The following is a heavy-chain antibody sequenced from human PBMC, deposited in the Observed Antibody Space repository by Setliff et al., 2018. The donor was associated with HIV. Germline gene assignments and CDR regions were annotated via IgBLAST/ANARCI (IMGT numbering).Heavy chain of an antibody. D-gene: IGHD3-3*01. Sequence: SETLSLTCTVSGYSISSGYYWGWIRQSPGKGLEWIGSMYHGGDTYYNPSLKSRLTISVDTSKNQFSLKLSTVTGADTAVYYCARPLTTSYNFWGDAFSIWGQGTMVTVSS. CDR3: ARPLTTSYNFWGDAFSI. CDR1: GYSISSGYY. CDR2: MYHGGDT. J-gene: IGHJ3*02. V-gene: IGHV4-38-2*02.